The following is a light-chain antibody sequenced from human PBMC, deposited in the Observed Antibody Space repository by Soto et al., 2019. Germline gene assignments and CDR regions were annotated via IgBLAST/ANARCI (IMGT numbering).Light chain of an antibody. CDR3: QQYNNWPQKT. J-gene: IGKJ1*01. CDR1: QSVSSN. CDR2: GAS. V-gene: IGKV3-15*01. Sequence: EIVTTQSPATLSESPGERATLSCRASQSVSSNLAWYQQKPGQAPRLLIYGASTRATGIPARFSGSGSGTEFTLTISSLQSEDFAVYYCQQYNNWPQKTFGQGTKVDIK.